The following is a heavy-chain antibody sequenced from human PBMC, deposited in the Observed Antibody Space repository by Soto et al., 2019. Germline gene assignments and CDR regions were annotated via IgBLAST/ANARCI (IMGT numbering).Heavy chain of an antibody. CDR3: ARDGTGWHFDD. CDR1: GHTFTTYY. D-gene: IGHD6-19*01. Sequence: ASVNVSCKAAGHTFTTYYMHWVRQAPGQGLEWMGIINPSGGSTSYAQKFQDRLTVTRYTSTSTVYMELSSLRSEDTGIYYGARDGTGWHFDDWGQGTLVTV. CDR2: INPSGGST. J-gene: IGHJ4*02. V-gene: IGHV1-46*01.